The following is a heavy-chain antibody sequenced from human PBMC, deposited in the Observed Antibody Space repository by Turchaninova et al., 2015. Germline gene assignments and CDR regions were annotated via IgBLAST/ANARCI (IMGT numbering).Heavy chain of an antibody. CDR2: SYVGGGP. J-gene: IGHJ5*02. V-gene: IGHV3-53*02. CDR1: GFTVRSNY. D-gene: IGHD1-14*01. Sequence: EVQLVETGGGLIQPGGSLRLSCAASGFTVRSNYMSWVRQAPGKGLEWVAVSYVGGGPHYEASVRGGLTISRDNSKNTLDLQMNSLRAEDTAVYYCASRTSWGQGTLVTVSS. CDR3: ASRTS.